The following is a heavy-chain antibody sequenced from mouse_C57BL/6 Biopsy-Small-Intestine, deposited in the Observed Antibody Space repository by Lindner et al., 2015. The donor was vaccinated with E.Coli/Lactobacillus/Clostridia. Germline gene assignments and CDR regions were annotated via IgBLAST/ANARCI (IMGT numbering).Heavy chain of an antibody. CDR2: IYPYNDGT. D-gene: IGHD1-1*01. Sequence: VQLQESGPELVKPGASVKMSCKASGYTFTNYVIHWVKQKPGQGLEWIGYIYPYNDGTKYNEKFKGKATLTSDKSSSTAYMELSSLTSEDSAVYYCTREAYYYDGSSPFSFWGQGTLVTVSA. CDR3: TREAYYYDGSSPFSF. J-gene: IGHJ3*01. CDR1: GYTFTNYV. V-gene: IGHV1-14*01.